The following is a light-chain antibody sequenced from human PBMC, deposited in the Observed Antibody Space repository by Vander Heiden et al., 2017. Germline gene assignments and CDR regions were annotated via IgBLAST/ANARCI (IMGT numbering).Light chain of an antibody. Sequence: DMHMTQSPFSRSASVGDRVTITCRSSHSVSSYLRWYQQKPGKAPKLLIYDVSSLQGGIPSRFSGSGSGTDFTLTISSLQPEDFATYYCQQSYSTPWTFGQGTKLEIK. J-gene: IGKJ2*01. CDR2: DVS. V-gene: IGKV1-39*01. CDR3: QQSYSTPWT. CDR1: HSVSSY.